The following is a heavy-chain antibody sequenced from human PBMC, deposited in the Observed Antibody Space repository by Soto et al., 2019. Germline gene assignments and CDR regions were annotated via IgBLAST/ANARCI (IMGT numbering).Heavy chain of an antibody. V-gene: IGHV1-24*01. D-gene: IGHD2-2*03. J-gene: IGHJ6*02. CDR3: AGQRAWVGYYGLDV. Sequence: ASVKVSCKVSGYTLSETSMHWVRQAPGKGLEWMGGFDTEEGETIYSQRFQGRVTITEDTSTDTAYMELSSLTSEDTAVYYCAGQRAWVGYYGLDVWGQGTTVTVSS. CDR1: GYTLSETS. CDR2: FDTEEGET.